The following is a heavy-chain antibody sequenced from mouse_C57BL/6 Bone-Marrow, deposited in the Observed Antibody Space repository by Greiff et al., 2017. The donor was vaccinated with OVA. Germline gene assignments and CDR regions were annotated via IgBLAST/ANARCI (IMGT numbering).Heavy chain of an antibody. CDR2: IDPSDSYT. CDR1: GYTFASYW. V-gene: IGHV1-69*01. Sequence: VQLQQPGAELVMPGASVKLSCKASGYTFASYWMHWVKQRPGQGLEWIGEIDPSDSYTNYNQKFKGKSTLTVDKSSSTAYMQLSSLTSEDSAVYYCAALSRAYWGQGTLVTVSA. CDR3: AALSRAY. J-gene: IGHJ3*01. D-gene: IGHD6-1*01.